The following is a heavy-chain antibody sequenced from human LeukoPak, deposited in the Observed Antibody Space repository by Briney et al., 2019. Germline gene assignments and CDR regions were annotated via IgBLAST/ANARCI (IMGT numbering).Heavy chain of an antibody. CDR2: MNPNSGNT. Sequence: ASVKVSCKASGYTFTSYDINWVRQATGQGLEWMGWMNPNSGNTGYAQKFQGRVTMTRNTSISTAYMEPSSLRSEDTAVYYCARGTFGFLEWLLSGGGLDYWGQGTLVTVSS. V-gene: IGHV1-8*01. CDR3: ARGTFGFLEWLLSGGGLDY. D-gene: IGHD3-3*01. J-gene: IGHJ4*02. CDR1: GYTFTSYD.